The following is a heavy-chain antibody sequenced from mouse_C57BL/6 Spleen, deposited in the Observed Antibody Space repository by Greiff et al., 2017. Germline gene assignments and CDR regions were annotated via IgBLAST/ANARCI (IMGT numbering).Heavy chain of an antibody. CDR2: LDPETGGT. CDR3: TRRWLGVSYAMDY. CDR1: GYTFTDYE. Sequence: VQLQQSGAELVRPGASVTLSCKASGYTFTDYEMHWVKQTSVHGPEWIGALDPETGGTAYNQKFKGKAILTADTSSSTAYMELRSLTSEDSAVYYCTRRWLGVSYAMDYWGQGTSVTVSS. V-gene: IGHV1-15*01. D-gene: IGHD2-3*01. J-gene: IGHJ4*01.